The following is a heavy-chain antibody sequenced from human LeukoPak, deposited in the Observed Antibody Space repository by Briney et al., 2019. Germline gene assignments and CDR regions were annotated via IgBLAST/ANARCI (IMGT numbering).Heavy chain of an antibody. D-gene: IGHD2-21*02. CDR2: IDPNSGGT. J-gene: IGHJ4*02. CDR1: GYTFTGYY. V-gene: IGHV1-2*04. CDR3: AREGRDAVSFDY. Sequence: ASVKVSCKASGYTFTGYYMHWVRQAPGQGLEWMGWIDPNSGGTNYAQKFQGWVTMTRDTSISTAYMELSRLRSDDTAVYYCAREGRDAVSFDYWGQGTLVTVSS.